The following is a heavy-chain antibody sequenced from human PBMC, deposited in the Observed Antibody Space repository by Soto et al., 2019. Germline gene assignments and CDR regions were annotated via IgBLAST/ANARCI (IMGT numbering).Heavy chain of an antibody. Sequence: SETLSLTCTVSGGSISGSSYYWGWIRQPPGKGLEWIGSIYYSGSTYYNPSLKSRVTISVDTSKNQFSLKLSSVTAADTAVYYCARQSGTVRDFWSGHNAFDISGQGTMVTVSS. D-gene: IGHD3-3*01. J-gene: IGHJ3*02. V-gene: IGHV4-39*01. CDR2: IYYSGST. CDR1: GGSISGSSYY. CDR3: ARQSGTVRDFWSGHNAFDI.